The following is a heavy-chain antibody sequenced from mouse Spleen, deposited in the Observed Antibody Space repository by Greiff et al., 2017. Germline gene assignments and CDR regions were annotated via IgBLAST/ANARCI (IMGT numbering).Heavy chain of an antibody. Sequence: QVQLKESGAELARPGASVKLSCKASGYTFTSYGISWVKQRTGQGLEWIGEIYPRSGNTYYNEKFKGKATLTADKSSSTAYMELRSLTSEDSAVYFCARWITTVVATDYYAMDYWGQGTSVTVSS. D-gene: IGHD1-1*01. CDR3: ARWITTVVATDYYAMDY. V-gene: IGHV1-81*01. J-gene: IGHJ4*01. CDR1: GYTFTSYG. CDR2: IYPRSGNT.